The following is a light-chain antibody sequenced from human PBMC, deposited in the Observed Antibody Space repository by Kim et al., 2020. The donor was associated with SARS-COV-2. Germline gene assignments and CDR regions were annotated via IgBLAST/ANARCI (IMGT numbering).Light chain of an antibody. CDR3: SAWDSSLSAPV. CDR2: RNN. CDR1: SKKVRHLG. V-gene: IGLV10-54*03. J-gene: IGLJ3*02. Sequence: RQPDTPASTWNSKKVRHLGAAWPQQHQSHPPHLLSYRNNNRPSGIAVRLCASTSGHTATLTITGLQPEHEADYYFSAWDSSLSAPVFGGGTQLTVL.